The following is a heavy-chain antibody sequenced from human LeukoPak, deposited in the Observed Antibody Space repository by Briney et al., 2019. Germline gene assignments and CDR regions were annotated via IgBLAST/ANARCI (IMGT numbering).Heavy chain of an antibody. J-gene: IGHJ6*03. V-gene: IGHV1-46*01. Sequence: GASVKVSCKASGYTFTSYYMHWVRQAPGQGLEWMGIINPSGGSTSYAQKFQGRVTMTRDTSTSTVYMELSSLRSEDTAVYYCARGERYYGSGSHYMDVWGKGTTVTVSS. D-gene: IGHD3-10*01. CDR2: INPSGGST. CDR1: GYTFTSYY. CDR3: ARGERYYGSGSHYMDV.